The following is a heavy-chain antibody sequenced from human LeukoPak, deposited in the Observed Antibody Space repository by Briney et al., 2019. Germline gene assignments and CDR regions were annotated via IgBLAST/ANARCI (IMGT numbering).Heavy chain of an antibody. CDR3: ARGGKLEPPDP. V-gene: IGHV1-8*02. J-gene: IGHJ5*02. CDR1: GGTFSSYA. D-gene: IGHD1-1*01. CDR2: MNPNSGNT. Sequence: GASVKVSCKASGGTFSSYASSWVRQATGQGLEWMGWMNPNSGNTGYAQKFQGRVTMTRNTSISTAYMELSSLRSEDTAVYYCARGGKLEPPDPWGQGTLVTVSS.